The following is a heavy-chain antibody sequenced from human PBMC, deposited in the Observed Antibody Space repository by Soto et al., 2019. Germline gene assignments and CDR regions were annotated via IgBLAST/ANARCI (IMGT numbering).Heavy chain of an antibody. CDR2: INPNSGGT. CDR3: ARDHSEYYYDSSGYCDY. J-gene: IGHJ4*02. D-gene: IGHD3-22*01. CDR1: GYTFTGYY. V-gene: IGHV1-2*02. Sequence: SVKVSCKASGYTFTGYYMHWVRQAPGQGLEWMGWINPNSGGTNYAQKFQGRVTMTRDTSISTAYMELSRLRSDDTAVYYCARDHSEYYYDSSGYCDYWGQGTLVTVPQ.